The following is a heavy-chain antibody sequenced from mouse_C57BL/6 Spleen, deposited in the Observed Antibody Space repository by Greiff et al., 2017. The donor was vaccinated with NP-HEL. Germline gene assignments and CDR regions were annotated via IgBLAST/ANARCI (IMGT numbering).Heavy chain of an antibody. CDR1: GYTFTDHT. CDR2: IYPRDGST. J-gene: IGHJ2*01. CDR3: ARRGRGRGYYGNFDY. D-gene: IGHD2-1*01. V-gene: IGHV1-78*01. Sequence: QVHVKQSDAELVKPGASVKISCKVSGYTFTDHTIHWMKQRPEQGLEWIGYIYPRDGSTKYNEKFKGKATLTADKSSSTAYMQLNSLTSEDSAVYFCARRGRGRGYYGNFDYWGQGTTLTVSS.